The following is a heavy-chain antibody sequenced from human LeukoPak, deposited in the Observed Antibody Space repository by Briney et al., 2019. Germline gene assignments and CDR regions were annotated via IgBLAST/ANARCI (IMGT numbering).Heavy chain of an antibody. J-gene: IGHJ6*04. CDR1: GFTVSSNY. CDR3: ARGGVDTAMVMDV. D-gene: IGHD5-18*01. V-gene: IGHV3-53*01. Sequence: GGSLRLSCAASGFTVSSNYMSWVRQAPGKGLEWVSVIYSGGSTYYADSVKGRFTISRDNSKNTLYLQMNSLRAEDTAVYYCARGGVDTAMVMDVWGKGTTVTVSS. CDR2: IYSGGST.